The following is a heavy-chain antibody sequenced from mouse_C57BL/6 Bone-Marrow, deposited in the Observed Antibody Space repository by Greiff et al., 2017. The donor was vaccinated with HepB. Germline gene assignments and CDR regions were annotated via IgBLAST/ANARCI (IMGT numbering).Heavy chain of an antibody. Sequence: DVMLVESEGGLVQPGSSMKLSCTASGFTFSDYYMAWVRQVPEKGLEWVANINYDGSSTYYLDSLKSRFIIPRDNAKNILYLQMSSLKSEDTATYYCARDRGGYYVAYWGQGTLVTVSA. D-gene: IGHD2-3*01. CDR3: ARDRGGYYVAY. J-gene: IGHJ3*01. CDR2: INYDGSST. V-gene: IGHV5-16*01. CDR1: GFTFSDYY.